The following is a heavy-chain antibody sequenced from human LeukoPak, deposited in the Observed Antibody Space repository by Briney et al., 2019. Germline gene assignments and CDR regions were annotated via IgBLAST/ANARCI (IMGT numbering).Heavy chain of an antibody. CDR3: AREVRVRNYYDSSGYYSPFDY. CDR1: GGSISSYY. J-gene: IGHJ4*02. CDR2: IYTSGST. D-gene: IGHD3-22*01. Sequence: SETLSLTCTVSGGSISSYYWSWIRQPAGKGLEWIGRIYTSGSTNYNPSLKSRVTMSVDTSKNQFSLKLSSVTAADTAVYYCAREVRVRNYYDSSGYYSPFDYWGQGTLVTVSS. V-gene: IGHV4-4*07.